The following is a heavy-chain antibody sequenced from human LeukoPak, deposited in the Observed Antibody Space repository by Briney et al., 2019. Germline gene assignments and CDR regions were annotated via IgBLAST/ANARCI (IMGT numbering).Heavy chain of an antibody. Sequence: GESLKISCKSSGYSFTSYWIGWVRQMPGEGLEWMGIIYPGDSDTRYSPSFQGQVTISADKSISTAYLQWSSLKASDTAMYYCARSRHYYGSGRYNWFDPWGQGTLVTVSS. CDR2: IYPGDSDT. V-gene: IGHV5-51*01. CDR3: ARSRHYYGSGRYNWFDP. CDR1: GYSFTSYW. J-gene: IGHJ5*02. D-gene: IGHD3-10*01.